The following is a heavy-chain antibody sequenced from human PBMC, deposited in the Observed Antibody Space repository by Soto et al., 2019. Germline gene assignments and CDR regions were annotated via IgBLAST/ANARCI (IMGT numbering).Heavy chain of an antibody. CDR2: ISGSGGST. CDR3: ANSPRRVRGVPFPFDI. Sequence: GVSLRRSCAASGFTFSSYAMSWVRQAPGKGLEWVSAISGSGGSTYYAASVKGRFTISRDNSKNTLYLKMNSLRAEDTAVYYCANSPRRVRGVPFPFDIWGQGTMVPVSS. CDR1: GFTFSSYA. J-gene: IGHJ3*02. V-gene: IGHV3-23*01. D-gene: IGHD3-10*01.